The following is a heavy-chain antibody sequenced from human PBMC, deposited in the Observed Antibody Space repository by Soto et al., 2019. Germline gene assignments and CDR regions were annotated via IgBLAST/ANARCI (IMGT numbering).Heavy chain of an antibody. CDR1: GGSISSSSYY. CDR3: ARATYYYDSSGGRFDY. J-gene: IGHJ4*02. CDR2: IYYSGST. Sequence: SETLSLTCTVSGGSISSSSYYWGWIRQPPGKGLEWIGSIYYSGSTYYNPPLKSRVTISVDTSKNQFSLKLSSVTAADTAVYYCARATYYYDSSGGRFDYWGQGTLVTVSS. V-gene: IGHV4-39*01. D-gene: IGHD3-22*01.